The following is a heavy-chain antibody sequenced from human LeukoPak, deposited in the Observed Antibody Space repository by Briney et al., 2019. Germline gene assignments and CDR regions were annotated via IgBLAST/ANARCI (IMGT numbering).Heavy chain of an antibody. CDR1: GFTFSSYS. CDR2: ISSSSSYI. V-gene: IGHV3-21*01. D-gene: IGHD2-2*01. CDR3: ARDEGYCSSTSCHGPNDY. Sequence: GGSLRLSCAASGFTFSSYSMNWVRQAPGKGLEWASSISSSSSYIYYADSVKGRFTISRDNAKNSLYLQMNSLRAEDTAVYYCARDEGYCSSTSCHGPNDYWGQGTLVTVSS. J-gene: IGHJ4*02.